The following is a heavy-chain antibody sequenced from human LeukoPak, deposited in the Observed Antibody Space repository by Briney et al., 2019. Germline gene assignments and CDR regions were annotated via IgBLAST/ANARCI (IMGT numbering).Heavy chain of an antibody. CDR1: GGSISSSSYY. V-gene: IGHV4-39*01. CDR3: ARRNYYDSSGYYYEDY. D-gene: IGHD3-22*01. Sequence: SETLSLTCTVSGGSISSSSYYWGWIRQPPGKGLEWIGSIYYSGSTYYNPSLKSRVTISVDTSKNQFSLKLSSVTAADTAVYYCARRNYYDSSGYYYEDYWGQGTLVTVSS. CDR2: IYYSGST. J-gene: IGHJ4*02.